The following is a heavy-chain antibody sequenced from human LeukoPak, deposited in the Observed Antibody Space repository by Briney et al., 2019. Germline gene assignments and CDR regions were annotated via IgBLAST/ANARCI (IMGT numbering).Heavy chain of an antibody. CDR3: ARDRGLRTHYYYYMDV. CDR1: GGSISSSNW. J-gene: IGHJ6*03. CDR2: IYHSGST. V-gene: IGHV4-4*02. D-gene: IGHD3-10*01. Sequence: SGTLSLTCAVSGGSISSSNWWSWVRQPPGKGLEWIGEIYHSGSTNYNPSLKSRVTISVDTSKNQFSLKLSSVTAADTAVYYCARDRGLRTHYYYYMDVWGKGTTVTVSS.